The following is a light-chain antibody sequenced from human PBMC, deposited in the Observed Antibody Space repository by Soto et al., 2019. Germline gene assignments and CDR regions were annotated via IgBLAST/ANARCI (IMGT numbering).Light chain of an antibody. V-gene: IGKV3-11*01. CDR3: QQRYNWPPT. Sequence: EIVLTQSPSTLSLSPGERATLSCSASQTVSSYLLWYQQKPGQAPRLLIYDASNRATGIPARFSGSGSGTDFTLTINSLEPEDFALYYCQQRYNWPPTFGQGTKVDIK. CDR1: QTVSSY. J-gene: IGKJ1*01. CDR2: DAS.